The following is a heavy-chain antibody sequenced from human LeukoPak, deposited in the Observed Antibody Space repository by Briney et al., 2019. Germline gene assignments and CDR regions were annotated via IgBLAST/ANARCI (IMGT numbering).Heavy chain of an antibody. CDR2: INPNSGGT. J-gene: IGHJ6*02. CDR1: GYTFTGYY. D-gene: IGHD3-22*01. Sequence: ASVKVSCKASGYTFTGYYMHWVRQAPGQGLEWMGWINPNSGGTNHAQKFQGRVTMTRDTSISTAYMELSRLRSDDTAVYYCAKPYYYDSSGYYYYYYYGMDVWGQGTTVTVSS. V-gene: IGHV1-2*02. CDR3: AKPYYYDSSGYYYYYYYGMDV.